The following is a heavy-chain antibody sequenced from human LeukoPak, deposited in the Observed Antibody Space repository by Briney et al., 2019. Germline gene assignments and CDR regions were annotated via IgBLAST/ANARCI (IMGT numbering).Heavy chain of an antibody. J-gene: IGHJ4*02. D-gene: IGHD2-8*01. CDR3: ACTGENGLWGFDY. Sequence: GESLKISCKGSGYSFSSYWIGWVRQMPGKGLEWLGIIYPGDSDTRYSPSFQGQVTISADKSISTAYLQWSSLKASDTAMYYCACTGENGLWGFDYWGQGTLVTVSS. V-gene: IGHV5-51*01. CDR1: GYSFSSYW. CDR2: IYPGDSDT.